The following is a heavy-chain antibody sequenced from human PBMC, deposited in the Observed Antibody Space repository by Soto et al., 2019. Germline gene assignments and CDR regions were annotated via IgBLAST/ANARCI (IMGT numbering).Heavy chain of an antibody. J-gene: IGHJ4*02. D-gene: IGHD1-26*01. CDR3: AKELEAVGATTTTPSFDY. Sequence: GGSLRLSCAASGFTFSSYSMNWVRQAPGKGLEWVSSISSSSSYIYYADSVKGRFTISRDNSKNTVYLQMNSLRAGDTAIYYCAKELEAVGATTTTPSFDYWGQGTLVTVSS. CDR2: ISSSSSYI. CDR1: GFTFSSYS. V-gene: IGHV3-21*04.